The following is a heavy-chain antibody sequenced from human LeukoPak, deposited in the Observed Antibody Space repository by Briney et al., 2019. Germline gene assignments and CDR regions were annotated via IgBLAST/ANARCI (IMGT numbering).Heavy chain of an antibody. CDR3: ARLRSALWDY. D-gene: IGHD3-16*01. Sequence: PSETLSLTCTVSGGSFSSSNYYWGWIRQPPGKGLEWIGSFYYSGSTYYNPSLKSRDTISGDTSKNQFSLKLRSVTAADTAVSYCARLRSALWDYWGQGTLVTVSS. J-gene: IGHJ4*02. CDR1: GGSFSSSNYY. V-gene: IGHV4-39*01. CDR2: FYYSGST.